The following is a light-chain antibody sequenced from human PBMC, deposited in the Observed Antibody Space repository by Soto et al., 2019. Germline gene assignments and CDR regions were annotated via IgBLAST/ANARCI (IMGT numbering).Light chain of an antibody. CDR3: AAWDDNLNGFV. CDR1: RFNIGSNI. CDR2: TNN. Sequence: QPVLTQPPSASGTPGQRVTISCSGSRFNIGSNIANWYQQLPGTAPKVLIYTNNERPSGVPDRFSGSKSGTSAALAISGLQSGDEADYYCAAWDDNLNGFVFGPGTKLTVL. V-gene: IGLV1-44*01. J-gene: IGLJ1*01.